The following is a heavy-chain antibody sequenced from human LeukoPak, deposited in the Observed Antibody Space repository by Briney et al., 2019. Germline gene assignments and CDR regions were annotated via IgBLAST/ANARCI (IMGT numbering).Heavy chain of an antibody. V-gene: IGHV3-9*01. CDR1: GFTFDDYA. CDR3: AKGYRELRTTDYFDY. J-gene: IGHJ4*02. D-gene: IGHD1-26*01. Sequence: PGRSLRLSCAASGFTFDDYAMHWVRQAPGKGLEWVSGISWNSGSIGYADSVKGRFTISRDNAKNSLYLQMNSLRAEDTALYYCAKGYRELRTTDYFDYWGQGTLVTVSS. CDR2: ISWNSGSI.